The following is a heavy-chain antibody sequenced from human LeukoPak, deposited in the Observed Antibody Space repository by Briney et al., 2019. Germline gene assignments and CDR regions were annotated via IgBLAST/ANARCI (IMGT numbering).Heavy chain of an antibody. CDR1: GYDFASFW. D-gene: IGHD3-10*01. Sequence: GESLKISCKGSGYDFASFWIGWVRQMPGKGLEWMGLVHLGDSDIRYSPSFQGHVTISADESINTAYLQWDTLTASDSAMYYCARLDGSGSYYNAYFDYWGQGTLVTVSS. CDR3: ARLDGSGSYYNAYFDY. CDR2: VHLGDSDI. V-gene: IGHV5-51*01. J-gene: IGHJ4*01.